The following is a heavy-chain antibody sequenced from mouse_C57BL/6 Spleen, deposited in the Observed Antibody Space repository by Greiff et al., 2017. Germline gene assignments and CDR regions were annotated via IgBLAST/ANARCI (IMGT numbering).Heavy chain of an antibody. CDR1: GFTFSDAW. Sequence: DVHLVESGGGLVQPGGSMKLSCAASGFTFSDAWMDWVRQSPEQGLEWVAEIRNKANNHATYYAESVKGRFTISRDYSKSCVYLQMNSLRAEDTGIYYCTSRWDYDGEFAYWGQGTLVTVSA. J-gene: IGHJ3*01. D-gene: IGHD2-4*01. CDR3: TSRWDYDGEFAY. V-gene: IGHV6-6*01. CDR2: IRNKANNHAT.